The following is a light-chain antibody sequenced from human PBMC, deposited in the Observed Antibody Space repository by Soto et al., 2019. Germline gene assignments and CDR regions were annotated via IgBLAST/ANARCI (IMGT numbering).Light chain of an antibody. CDR2: EVT. CDR1: SSDVAGSDY. J-gene: IGLJ2*01. V-gene: IGLV2-8*01. Sequence: QSVLTQPPSASGSPGQSVTISCTGTSSDVAGSDYVSWYQQYPGKAPKLIIYEVTKRPAGVPDRFSGSKSGNTASLTVSGLQADDESYYYCSSFARGDNPHVLFGGGTKLTVL. CDR3: SSFARGDNPHVL.